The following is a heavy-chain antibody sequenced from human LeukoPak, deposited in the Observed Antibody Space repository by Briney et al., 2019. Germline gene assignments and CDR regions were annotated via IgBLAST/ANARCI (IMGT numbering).Heavy chain of an antibody. CDR1: GYSISSGYY. D-gene: IGHD1-26*01. Sequence: SETLSLTCTVSGYSISSGYYWGWIRQPPGKGLEWIGSIYHSGSTYYNPSLKSRVTISVDTSKNQFSLKLSSVTAADTAVYYCAREYCGSYTGVFDPWGQGTLVTVSS. V-gene: IGHV4-38-2*02. CDR3: AREYCGSYTGVFDP. CDR2: IYHSGST. J-gene: IGHJ5*02.